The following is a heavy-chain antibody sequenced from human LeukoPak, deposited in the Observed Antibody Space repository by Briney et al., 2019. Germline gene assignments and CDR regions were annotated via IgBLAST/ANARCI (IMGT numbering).Heavy chain of an antibody. J-gene: IGHJ4*02. CDR1: GGSISSYY. CDR2: IYYSGST. CDR3: SRENGAFSPFGY. D-gene: IGHD2-8*01. Sequence: SETLSLTCTVSGGSISSYYWSWTRQPPGKGLEWIGYIYYSGSTNYNPSLKSRVTISVDTSKNQFSLKLSAVTAADTAVYYCSRENGAFSPFGYWGQGTLVTVPS. V-gene: IGHV4-59*12.